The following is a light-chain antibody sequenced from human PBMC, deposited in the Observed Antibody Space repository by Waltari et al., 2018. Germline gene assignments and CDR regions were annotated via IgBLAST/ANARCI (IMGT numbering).Light chain of an antibody. CDR2: DAS. CDR1: QSVSSY. J-gene: IGKJ4*01. CDR3: QERSNWPGGS. Sequence: EIVLTQSPATLSLSPGESATLSYRASQSVSSYLAWYQQKPGQAPRLLIYDASNRATGIPARFVGSGSGTDFTLTISSLEPEDFAVYYCQERSNWPGGSFGGGTKVEIK. V-gene: IGKV3-11*01.